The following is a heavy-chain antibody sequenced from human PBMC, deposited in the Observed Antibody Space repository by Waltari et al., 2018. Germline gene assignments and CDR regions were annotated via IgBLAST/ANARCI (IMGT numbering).Heavy chain of an antibody. CDR1: RLHFGTPG. V-gene: IGHV3-33*01. J-gene: IGHJ5*02. D-gene: IGHD4-4*01. CDR2: IWHDGSKT. CDR3: AREGGNFNWMDP. Sequence: QFQLLESGGGVVQPGTSLKLSCVASRLHFGTPGMPWVRQAPGKGLGWMAVIWHDGSKTYYADSVKGRFTISRDDSKNMFYLQMNSLRVEDTAMYYCAREGGNFNWMDPWGQGTLVTVS.